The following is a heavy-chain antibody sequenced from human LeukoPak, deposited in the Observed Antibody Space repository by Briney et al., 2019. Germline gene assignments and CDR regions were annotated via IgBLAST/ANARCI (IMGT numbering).Heavy chain of an antibody. CDR3: ARDTPVVVPAAPLGY. V-gene: IGHV1-18*01. D-gene: IGHD2-2*01. J-gene: IGHJ4*02. CDR1: GYTFTSYG. Sequence: ASVKVSCKASGYTFTSYGISWVRQAPGQGLEWMGWISAYNGNTNYAQKLQGRVTMTTDTSTSTAYMELRSLRSDDTAVYYCARDTPVVVPAAPLGYWGRGTLVTVSS. CDR2: ISAYNGNT.